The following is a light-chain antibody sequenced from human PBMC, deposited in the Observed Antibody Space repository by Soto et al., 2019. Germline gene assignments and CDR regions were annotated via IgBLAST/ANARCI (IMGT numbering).Light chain of an antibody. CDR1: QSISSW. CDR2: DAS. CDR3: QQYKSYPWT. Sequence: DIQMTQSPSTLSASVGDRVTITCRATQSISSWLAWYQQKPGKAPKSLIYDASSLESGVPSRFSGSGSGTEFTLSISSLQPDDFATYYCQQYKSYPWTFGQGTKVDIK. V-gene: IGKV1-5*01. J-gene: IGKJ1*01.